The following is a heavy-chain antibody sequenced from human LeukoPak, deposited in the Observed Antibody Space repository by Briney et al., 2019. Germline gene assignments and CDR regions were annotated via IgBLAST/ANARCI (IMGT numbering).Heavy chain of an antibody. Sequence: GGSLRLSCAASGFTFDDYAMHWVRQAPGKGLEWVSGISWNSGSIGYADSVKGRFTISRDNAKNSLYLQMNSLRAEDTALYYCAKAYYSSSWYFDLWGRGTLVTVSS. CDR3: AKAYYSSSWYFDL. D-gene: IGHD6-13*01. J-gene: IGHJ2*01. V-gene: IGHV3-9*01. CDR1: GFTFDDYA. CDR2: ISWNSGSI.